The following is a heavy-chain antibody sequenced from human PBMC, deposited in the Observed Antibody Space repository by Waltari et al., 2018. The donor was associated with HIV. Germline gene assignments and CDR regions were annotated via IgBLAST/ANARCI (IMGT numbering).Heavy chain of an antibody. CDR1: GYTFTTYY. CDR3: ARLSSPSLDY. V-gene: IGHV1-46*01. Sequence: QVQLVQSGAEVKKPGASVKVSCKASGYTFTTYYLHWVRQAPGQGLEWIGVINTSAGSSVYTRKFQGRVTMTRDTSTTTVYMEVSSLTSEDTAVYYCARLSSPSLDYWGQGTLVTVSS. J-gene: IGHJ4*02. D-gene: IGHD6-6*01. CDR2: INTSAGSS.